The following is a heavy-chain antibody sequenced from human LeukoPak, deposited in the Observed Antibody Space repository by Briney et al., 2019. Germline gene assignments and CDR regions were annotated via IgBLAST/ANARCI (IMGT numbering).Heavy chain of an antibody. J-gene: IGHJ6*03. D-gene: IGHD6-19*01. CDR2: IIPILGIA. Sequence: SVKVSCKASGGTFSSYAISWVRQAPGQGLEWMGRIIPILGIANYAQKFQGRVTITADKSTSTAYMELSSLRSEDTAVYYCARGGWDYYYYYYMDVWGKGTTVTVSS. CDR3: ARGGWDYYYYYYMDV. V-gene: IGHV1-69*04. CDR1: GGTFSSYA.